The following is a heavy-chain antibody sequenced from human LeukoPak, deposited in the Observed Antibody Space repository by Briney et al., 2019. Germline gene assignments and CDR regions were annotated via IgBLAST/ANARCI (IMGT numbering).Heavy chain of an antibody. CDR3: AREVSVAGNNWFDP. CDR1: GGSVSSGSYY. CDR2: IYYSGST. V-gene: IGHV4-61*01. Sequence: SETLSLTCTVSGGSVSSGSYYWSWIRQPPGKGLEWIGYIYYSGSTNYNPSLKSRVTISVTSKNQFSLKLSSVTAADTAVYFCAREVSVAGNNWFDPWGQGALVTVSS. J-gene: IGHJ5*02. D-gene: IGHD6-19*01.